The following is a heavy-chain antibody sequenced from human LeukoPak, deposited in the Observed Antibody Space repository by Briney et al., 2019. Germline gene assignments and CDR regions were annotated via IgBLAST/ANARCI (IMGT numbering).Heavy chain of an antibody. CDR3: ARERGLTYYYDSSGYPGEAFDI. V-gene: IGHV1-2*02. D-gene: IGHD3-22*01. Sequence: ASVKVSCMASGYTFTGYYMHWVRQAPGQGLEWMGWINPNRGGTHYAQKFQGRVTLARHTSIRTAYMELSRLRSDDTAVYYCARERGLTYYYDSSGYPGEAFDIWGQGTMVTVSS. J-gene: IGHJ3*02. CDR1: GYTFTGYY. CDR2: INPNRGGT.